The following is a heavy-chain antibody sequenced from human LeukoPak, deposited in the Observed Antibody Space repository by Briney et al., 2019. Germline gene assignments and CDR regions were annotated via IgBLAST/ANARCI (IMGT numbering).Heavy chain of an antibody. CDR1: GFTDSNNY. CDR3: ARAAGYSGYDSPDGNY. CDR2: IYNSESQ. J-gene: IGHJ4*02. V-gene: IGHV3-53*01. D-gene: IGHD5-12*01. Sequence: GGSLRLSCAASGFTDSNNYMIWVRQARGEGLEGVSVIYNSESQYYADSVRGRFTISRDSSKNTLYLQMNRLRAEETAVYYCARAAGYSGYDSPDGNYWGQGTLVTVSS.